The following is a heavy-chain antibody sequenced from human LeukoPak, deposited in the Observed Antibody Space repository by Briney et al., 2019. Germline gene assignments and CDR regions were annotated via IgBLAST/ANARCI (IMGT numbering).Heavy chain of an antibody. Sequence: PSETLSLTCAVYGGSFSGYYWSWIRQPPGKGLEWIGEINHSGSTNYNPSLKSRITISVDTSKNQFSLKLSSVTAADTAVYYCARDVTYYYDSSGLDYWGQGTLVTVSS. CDR2: INHSGST. J-gene: IGHJ4*02. D-gene: IGHD3-22*01. CDR3: ARDVTYYYDSSGLDY. CDR1: GGSFSGYY. V-gene: IGHV4-34*01.